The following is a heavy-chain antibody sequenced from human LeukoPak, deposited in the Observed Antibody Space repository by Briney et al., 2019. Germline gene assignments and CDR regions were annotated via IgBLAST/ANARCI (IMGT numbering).Heavy chain of an antibody. CDR3: ARRDYSDPDY. D-gene: IGHD4-17*01. CDR1: GVSISTSSYY. J-gene: IGHJ4*02. CDR2: IYSSGTT. V-gene: IGHV4-39*01. Sequence: SETLSLTCTVSGVSISTSSYYWDWIRQPPGEGLEWIASIYSSGTTYYTPSLKSRVSISVDTSNNQISLKLSSVTAADTGVYYCARRDYSDPDYWGQGTLVAVSS.